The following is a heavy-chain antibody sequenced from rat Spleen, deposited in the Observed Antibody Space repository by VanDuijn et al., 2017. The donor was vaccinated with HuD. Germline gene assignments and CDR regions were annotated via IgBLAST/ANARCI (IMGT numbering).Heavy chain of an antibody. J-gene: IGHJ2*01. D-gene: IGHD1-6*01. CDR3: STAGSFTDYYFAGGFDY. V-gene: IGHV5-46*01. CDR2: ISTGGGNT. Sequence: EVQLVESGGGLVQPGRSMKLTCVASGFTFSAFPMAWVRQAPTKGLEWVAYISTGGGNTYYRDSVKGRFTVSRDNAKSTLYLQMDSLRSEDTATYYCSTAGSFTDYYFAGGFDYWGQGVMVTVSS. CDR1: GFTFSAFP.